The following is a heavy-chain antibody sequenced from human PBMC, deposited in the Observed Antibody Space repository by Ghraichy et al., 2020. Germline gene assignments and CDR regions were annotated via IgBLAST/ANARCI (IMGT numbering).Heavy chain of an antibody. J-gene: IGHJ4*02. D-gene: IGHD1-14*01. CDR2: FQNSGSS. CDR1: GGSITSYS. Sequence: SETLSLTCTVSGGSITSYSWSWIRQPPGKGLEWIGYFQNSGSSNYNPSLKSRATLSINPSKDQISLKLSSVTAADTAVYYCARSLPVAPRSNFEYWGQGTLVTVSS. V-gene: IGHV4-59*01. CDR3: ARSLPVAPRSNFEY.